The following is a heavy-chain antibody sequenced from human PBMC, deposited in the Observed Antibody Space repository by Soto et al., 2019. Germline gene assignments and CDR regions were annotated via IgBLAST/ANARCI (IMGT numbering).Heavy chain of an antibody. D-gene: IGHD3-3*01. J-gene: IGHJ4*02. CDR1: GFTFSSYA. V-gene: IGHV3-30-3*01. CDR3: ARGSDYDFWSGYYTFDY. CDR2: ISYDGSNK. Sequence: QVQLVESGGGVVQPGRSLRLSCAASGFTFSSYAMHWVRQAPGKGLEWVAVISYDGSNKYYADSVKGRFTISRDNSKNTLDLQMNSLRAEDTAVYYCARGSDYDFWSGYYTFDYWGQGTLVTVSS.